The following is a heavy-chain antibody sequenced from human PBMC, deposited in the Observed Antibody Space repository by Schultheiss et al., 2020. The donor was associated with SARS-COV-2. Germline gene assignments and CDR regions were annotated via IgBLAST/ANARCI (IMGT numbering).Heavy chain of an antibody. CDR2: IFYSGST. Sequence: GSLRLSCTVSGGSISTYYWRWIRQPPGKGLEWIGYIFYSGSTNYNPSLKSRVTISVDTSKNQFSLKLSSVTAADTAVYYCARNHYGSGSDWFDPWGQGTLVTVSS. J-gene: IGHJ5*02. V-gene: IGHV4-59*08. D-gene: IGHD3-10*01. CDR3: ARNHYGSGSDWFDP. CDR1: GGSISTYY.